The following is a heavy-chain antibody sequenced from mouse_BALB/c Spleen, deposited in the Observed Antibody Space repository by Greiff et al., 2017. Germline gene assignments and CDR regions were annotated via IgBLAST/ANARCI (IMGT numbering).Heavy chain of an antibody. V-gene: IGHV1-54*01. Sequence: VQLQQSGAELVRPGTSVKVSCKASGYAFTNYLIEWVKQRPGQGLEWIGVINPGSGGTNYNEKFKGKATLTADKSSSTAYMQLSSLTSDDSAVYFCARSDGNYSNWGQGTTLTVSS. D-gene: IGHD2-1*01. CDR2: INPGSGGT. CDR1: GYAFTNYL. J-gene: IGHJ2*01. CDR3: ARSDGNYSN.